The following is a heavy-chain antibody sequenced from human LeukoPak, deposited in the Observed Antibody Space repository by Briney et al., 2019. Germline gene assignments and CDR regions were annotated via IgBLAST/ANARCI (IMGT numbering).Heavy chain of an antibody. CDR1: GGSISSYY. V-gene: IGHV4-59*01. CDR2: IYYSGST. Sequence: PSETLSLTCTVSGGSISSYYWSWTRQPPGKGLEWIGYIYYSGSTNYNPSLKSRVTISVDTSKNQFSLKLSSVTAADTAVYYCAGSPENGYCSGGSCLEIDYWGQGTLVTVSS. D-gene: IGHD2-15*01. J-gene: IGHJ4*02. CDR3: AGSPENGYCSGGSCLEIDY.